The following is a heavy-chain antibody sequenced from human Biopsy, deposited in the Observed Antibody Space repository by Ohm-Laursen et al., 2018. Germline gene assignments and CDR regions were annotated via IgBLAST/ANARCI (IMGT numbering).Heavy chain of an antibody. CDR3: ARDAEEFDSSGPRFDY. CDR1: GFTFSRHG. CDR2: IWSDGNNK. J-gene: IGHJ4*02. D-gene: IGHD3-22*01. V-gene: IGHV3-33*01. Sequence: SLRLSCAAPGFTFSRHGMHWVRQAPGKGLEWVAVIWSDGNNKYYADSVKGRFTISRDTSRNTLYMQMNSLRVEDTALYYCARDAEEFDSSGPRFDYWGQGALVSVSS.